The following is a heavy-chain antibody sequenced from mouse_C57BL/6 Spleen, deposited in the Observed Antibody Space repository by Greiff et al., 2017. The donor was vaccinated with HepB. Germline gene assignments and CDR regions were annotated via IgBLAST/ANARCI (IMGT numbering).Heavy chain of an antibody. CDR3: ARVLGDYAMDY. CDR1: GFTFSSYA. D-gene: IGHD3-3*01. Sequence: EVKLVESGGGLVKPGGSLKLSCAASGFTFSSYAMSWVRQTPEKRLEWVATISDGGSYTYYPDNVKGRFTISRDNAKNNLYLQMSHLKSEDTAMYYCARVLGDYAMDYWGQGTSVTVSS. J-gene: IGHJ4*01. V-gene: IGHV5-4*03. CDR2: ISDGGSYT.